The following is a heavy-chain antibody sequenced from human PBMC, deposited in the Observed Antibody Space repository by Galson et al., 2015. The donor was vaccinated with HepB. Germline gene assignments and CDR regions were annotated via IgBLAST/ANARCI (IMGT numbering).Heavy chain of an antibody. CDR1: GFTFSNAW. Sequence: SLRLSCAASGFTFSNAWMSWVRQAPGKGLEWVGRIKIKTDGGTTDYAAPVKGRFTISRDDSKNTLYLQMNSLKTEDTAVYYCTTSYYYDSSGYYYVYYYYGMDVWGQGTTVTVSS. CDR2: IKIKTDGGTT. V-gene: IGHV3-15*01. D-gene: IGHD3-22*01. J-gene: IGHJ6*02. CDR3: TTSYYYDSSGYYYVYYYYGMDV.